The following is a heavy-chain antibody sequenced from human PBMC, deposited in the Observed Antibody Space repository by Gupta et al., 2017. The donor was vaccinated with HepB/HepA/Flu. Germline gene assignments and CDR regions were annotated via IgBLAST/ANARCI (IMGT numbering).Heavy chain of an antibody. CDR1: XXXXTSYG. J-gene: IGHJ4*02. D-gene: IGHD5/OR15-5a*01. Sequence: VTCXGXXXXXTSYGXXWGRQAPGQGLEWMGRIRGDNVNANYAQDLQGRVTMTTDTSTSTAYMELRNLRSDDTAFYYCARDWGDVSTITDFWGQGTLVTVSS. V-gene: IGHV1-18*01. CDR2: IRGDNVNA. CDR3: ARDWGDVSTITDF.